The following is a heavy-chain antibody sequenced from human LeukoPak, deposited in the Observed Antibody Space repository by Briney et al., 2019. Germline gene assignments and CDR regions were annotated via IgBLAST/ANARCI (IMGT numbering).Heavy chain of an antibody. V-gene: IGHV3-21*01. D-gene: IGHD2/OR15-2a*01. Sequence: GGSLRLSCAASGFTLSSYSMNWVRQAPGKGLEWVSSISSSSSYIYYADSVRGRFTISRDNAKNSLYLQMNSLRAEDTATYYCARGEFGDYYYFYMDVWGKGTTVTVSS. J-gene: IGHJ6*03. CDR2: ISSSSSYI. CDR3: ARGEFGDYYYFYMDV. CDR1: GFTLSSYS.